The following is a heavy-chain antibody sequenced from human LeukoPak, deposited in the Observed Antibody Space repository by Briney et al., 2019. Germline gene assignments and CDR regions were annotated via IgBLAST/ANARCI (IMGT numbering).Heavy chain of an antibody. Sequence: GGSLRLSCAASGFTFSSYSMNWARQAPGKGLEWVSSISSSSSYIYYADSVKGRFTISRDNAKNSLYLQMNSLRAEDTAVYYCASSGLLNVQYGMDVWGKGTTVTVSS. CDR2: ISSSSSYI. J-gene: IGHJ6*04. CDR3: ASSGLLNVQYGMDV. CDR1: GFTFSSYS. D-gene: IGHD5-12*01. V-gene: IGHV3-21*01.